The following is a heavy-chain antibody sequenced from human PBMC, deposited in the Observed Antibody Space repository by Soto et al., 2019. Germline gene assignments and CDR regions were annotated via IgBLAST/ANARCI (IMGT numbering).Heavy chain of an antibody. D-gene: IGHD5-18*01. J-gene: IGHJ5*02. CDR2: IIHGGST. V-gene: IGHV4-34*12. CDR3: ARAKEYRQRYNWFGP. CDR1: GGSFSDYY. Sequence: PSETLSLTCAVSGGSFSDYYWSWIRQPPGKGLEWIGEIIHGGSTNYNPSLKSRVTISVDTSRNQVSLKLSSVTAADTGVYYCARAKEYRQRYNWFGPWGQG.